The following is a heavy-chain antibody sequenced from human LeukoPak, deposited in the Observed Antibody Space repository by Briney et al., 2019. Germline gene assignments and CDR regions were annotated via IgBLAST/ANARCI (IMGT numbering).Heavy chain of an antibody. CDR1: EGTFSSYA. V-gene: IGHV1-69*06. CDR3: ARGGTAMVTEYDAFDI. D-gene: IGHD5-18*01. CDR2: IIPIFGTA. J-gene: IGHJ3*02. Sequence: SVKLSCKASEGTFSSYAISWVRQAPGQGLEWMRGIIPIFGTANYAQKFQGRVTITADKSTSTAYMELSSLRFEDTAVYYCARGGTAMVTEYDAFDIWGQGTMVTVSS.